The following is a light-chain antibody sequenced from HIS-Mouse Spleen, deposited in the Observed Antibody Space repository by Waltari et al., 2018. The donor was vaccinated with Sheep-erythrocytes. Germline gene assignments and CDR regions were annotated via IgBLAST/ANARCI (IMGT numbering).Light chain of an antibody. Sequence: QSALTQPRSVSGSPGQSVTISCTGTSSDVGGYTYVSCYQQHPGKAPKLMIYDVSKRPSGVPDRFSGSKSGNTASLTISGLQAEDEADYYCCSYAGSYNHVFATGTKVTVL. CDR1: SSDVGGYTY. V-gene: IGLV2-11*01. CDR2: DVS. CDR3: CSYAGSYNHV. J-gene: IGLJ1*01.